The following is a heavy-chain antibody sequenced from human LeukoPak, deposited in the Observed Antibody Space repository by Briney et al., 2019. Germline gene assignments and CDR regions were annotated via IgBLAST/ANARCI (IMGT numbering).Heavy chain of an antibody. CDR1: GVIDSSKY. Sequence: PGGSLRLSCAASGVIDSSKYMIWVRQAPGKGLEWVSVIYGGGTTNYPDSVKGRFTISRDDSKHTQYLQMNSLRAEDTAVYYCATSMTSPGAFDYWGQGTLVTVSS. CDR2: IYGGGTT. J-gene: IGHJ4*02. V-gene: IGHV3-53*01. CDR3: ATSMTSPGAFDY. D-gene: IGHD2-8*02.